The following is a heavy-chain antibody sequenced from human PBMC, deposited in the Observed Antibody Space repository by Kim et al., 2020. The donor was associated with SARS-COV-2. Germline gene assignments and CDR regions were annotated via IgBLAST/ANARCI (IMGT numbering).Heavy chain of an antibody. CDR2: ISSSSSTI. D-gene: IGHD6-13*01. Sequence: GGSLRLSCAASGFTFSSYSMNWVRQAAGKGLEWVSYISSSSSTIYYADSVKGRFTISRDNAKNSLYLQMNSLRDEDTAVYYCARDRGIALGRAYYYYYYGMDVWGQGTTVTVSS. CDR1: GFTFSSYS. V-gene: IGHV3-48*02. CDR3: ARDRGIALGRAYYYYYYGMDV. J-gene: IGHJ6*02.